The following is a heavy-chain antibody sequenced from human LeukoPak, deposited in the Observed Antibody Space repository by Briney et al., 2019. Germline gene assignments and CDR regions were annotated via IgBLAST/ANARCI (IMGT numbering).Heavy chain of an antibody. CDR1: GGSFSGYY. CDR2: INHSGST. CDR3: ARGVHRLCPDY. D-gene: IGHD2-21*01. V-gene: IGHV4-34*01. Sequence: SETPSLTCAVYGGSFSGYYWSWIRQPPGKGLEWIGEINHSGSTNYNPSLKSRVTISVDTSKNQFSLKLSSVTAADTAVYYCARGVHRLCPDYWGQGTLVTVSS. J-gene: IGHJ4*02.